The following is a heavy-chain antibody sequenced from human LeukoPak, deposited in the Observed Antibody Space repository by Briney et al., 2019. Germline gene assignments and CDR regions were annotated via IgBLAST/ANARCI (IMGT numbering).Heavy chain of an antibody. D-gene: IGHD6-13*01. CDR3: ARSSSWYRGNYYYMDV. V-gene: IGHV3-53*01. Sequence: PGGSLRLSCAASGFTVSSNYMSWVRQAPGKGLEWVSVIYSGGSTYYADSVKGRFTISRDNSKNTLYLQMNSLRAEDTAVYYCARSSSWYRGNYYYMDVWGKGTTVTISS. CDR2: IYSGGST. J-gene: IGHJ6*03. CDR1: GFTVSSNY.